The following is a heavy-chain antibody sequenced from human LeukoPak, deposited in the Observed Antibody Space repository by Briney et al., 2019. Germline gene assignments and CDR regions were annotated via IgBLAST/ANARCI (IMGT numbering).Heavy chain of an antibody. CDR2: INHSGST. V-gene: IGHV4-34*01. J-gene: IGHJ4*02. Sequence: PSETLSLTCAVYGGSFSGYYWSWIRQPPGKGLEWIGEINHSGSTNYNPSLKSRLTISIDKFKNQFSLNLNSVTAADTAVYYCARASGDSSGYGLGYFFDYWGQGTLVTVSS. CDR3: ARASGDSSGYGLGYFFDY. D-gene: IGHD3-22*01. CDR1: GGSFSGYY.